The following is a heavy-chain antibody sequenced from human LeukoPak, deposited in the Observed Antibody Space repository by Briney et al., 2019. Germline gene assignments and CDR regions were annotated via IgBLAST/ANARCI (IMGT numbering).Heavy chain of an antibody. J-gene: IGHJ3*02. V-gene: IGHV4-39*07. CDR2: TYYSGST. D-gene: IGHD1-26*01. CDR1: GGSISSSSYY. CDR3: AKPGGATPDAFDI. Sequence: SETLSLTCTVSGGSISSSSYYWGWIRQPPGKGLEWIGSTYYSGSTYYNPSLKSRVTISVDTSKNQFSLKLSSVTAADTAVYYCAKPGGATPDAFDIWGQGTMVTVSS.